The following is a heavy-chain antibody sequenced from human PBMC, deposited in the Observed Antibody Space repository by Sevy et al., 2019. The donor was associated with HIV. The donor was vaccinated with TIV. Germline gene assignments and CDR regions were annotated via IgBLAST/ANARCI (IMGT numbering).Heavy chain of an antibody. CDR2: ISYDGSNK. CDR3: ASPPDFIVVAGFDL. J-gene: IGHJ2*01. CDR1: GFTFSSYA. V-gene: IGHV3-30*04. D-gene: IGHD2-21*01. Sequence: EGSLRLSCAASGFTFSSYAMHWVRQAPGKGLEWVAVISYDGSNKYYADSVKGRFTISRDNSKNTLYLQMNSLRAEDTAVYYCASPPDFIVVAGFDLWGRGTLVTVSS.